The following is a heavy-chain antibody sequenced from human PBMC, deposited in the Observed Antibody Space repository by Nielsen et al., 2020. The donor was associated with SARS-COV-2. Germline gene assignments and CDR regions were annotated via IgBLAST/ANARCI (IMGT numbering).Heavy chain of an antibody. V-gene: IGHV3-23*03. CDR1: GFTFSNYG. Sequence: GESLKISCAASGFTFSNYGMNWVRQAPGKGLEWVSIVYSGVSGSYYADSVKGRFTISRDNSKNTLYLQMNSLRAEDTAVYYCARDGLVGATGSDYWGQGTLVTVSS. D-gene: IGHD1-26*01. CDR3: ARDGLVGATGSDY. J-gene: IGHJ4*02. CDR2: VYSGVSGS.